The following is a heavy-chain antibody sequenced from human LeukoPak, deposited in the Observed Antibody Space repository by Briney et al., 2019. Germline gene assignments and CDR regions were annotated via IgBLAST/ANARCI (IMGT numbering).Heavy chain of an antibody. CDR1: GFTFSSYS. Sequence: PGGSLRLSCAASGFTFSSYSMNWVRQAPGKGLEWVSSICSSSSNIYYADSVKGRFTISRDNAKNSLYLQMNSLRAEDTAVYYCARDRADDDSSGYIYRDFAYWGQGNLVTVSP. V-gene: IGHV3-21*01. D-gene: IGHD3-22*01. CDR2: ICSSSSNI. CDR3: ARDRADDDSSGYIYRDFAY. J-gene: IGHJ4*02.